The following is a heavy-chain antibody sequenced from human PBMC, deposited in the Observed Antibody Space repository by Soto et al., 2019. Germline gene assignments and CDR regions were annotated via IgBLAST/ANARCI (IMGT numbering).Heavy chain of an antibody. CDR3: ARHHGPTTSENWFDP. D-gene: IGHD5-12*01. CDR2: ISTYSGDT. J-gene: IGHJ5*02. Sequence: QVHLVQSGVEVKTHGASVKVSCQAYGYNFFTYDISWVRQAPGQGLEWMGWISTYSGDTKYAQKFQGRVTMTTDTSTTTAYLELRSLRSDDTAVYYCARHHGPTTSENWFDPWGQGTLVTVSS. CDR1: GYNFFTYD. V-gene: IGHV1-18*01.